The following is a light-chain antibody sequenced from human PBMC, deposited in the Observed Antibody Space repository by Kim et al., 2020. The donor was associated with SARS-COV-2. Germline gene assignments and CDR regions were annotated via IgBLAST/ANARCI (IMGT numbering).Light chain of an antibody. CDR1: SGSIASNY. V-gene: IGLV6-57*04. J-gene: IGLJ3*02. CDR3: QSYDSSNHWV. Sequence: TQPHSVSESPGKTVTISCTRSSGSIASNYVQWYQQRPGSAPTTVIYEDNQRPSGVPDRFSGSIDSSSNSASLTISGLKTEDEADYYCQSYDSSNHWVFGGGTQLTVL. CDR2: EDN.